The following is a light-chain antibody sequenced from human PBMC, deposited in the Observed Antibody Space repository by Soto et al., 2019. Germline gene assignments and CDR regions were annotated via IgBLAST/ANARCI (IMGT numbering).Light chain of an antibody. Sequence: EIVLTQSPGTLSFSPGERATLSCRASQSVTSNYLAWYQQRPGQAPRLLIYGASSRATGVPDRFSGSGSGTDFALTISRLEPEDFEVYYCQQYGGSPGTLGQGTKVQIK. V-gene: IGKV3-20*01. CDR1: QSVTSNY. CDR2: GAS. CDR3: QQYGGSPGT. J-gene: IGKJ1*01.